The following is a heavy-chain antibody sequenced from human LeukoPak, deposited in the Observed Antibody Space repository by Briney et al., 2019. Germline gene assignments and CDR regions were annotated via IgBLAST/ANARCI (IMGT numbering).Heavy chain of an antibody. D-gene: IGHD3-10*01. V-gene: IGHV3-15*01. CDR2: IKSKTDGGTT. Sequence: GGSLRLSCAASGFTFSNAWMSWVRQAPGKGLQSVGRIKSKTDGGTTDYAAPVKGRFTISRDDSKNTLYLQMNSLKTEDTAVYYCTTDPSYGSGSYYSFDPWGQGTLVTVSS. CDR3: TTDPSYGSGSYYSFDP. CDR1: GFTFSNAW. J-gene: IGHJ5*02.